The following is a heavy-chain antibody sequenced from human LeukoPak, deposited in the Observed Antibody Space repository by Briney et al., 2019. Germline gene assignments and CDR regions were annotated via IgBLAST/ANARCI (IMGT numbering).Heavy chain of an antibody. Sequence: GGSLRLSCEAPGFTFSSYAMSWVRQAPGKGLEWVSSISSSSSYIYYADSVKGRFTISRDNARNSLYLQMNSLRAEDTAVYYCARETYYGMDVWGQGTTVTVSS. J-gene: IGHJ6*02. V-gene: IGHV3-21*01. CDR3: ARETYYGMDV. CDR2: ISSSSSYI. CDR1: GFTFSSYA.